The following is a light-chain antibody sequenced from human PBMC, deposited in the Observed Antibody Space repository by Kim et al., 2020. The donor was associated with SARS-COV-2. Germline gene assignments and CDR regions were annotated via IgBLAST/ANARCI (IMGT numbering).Light chain of an antibody. CDR2: EIN. J-gene: IGLJ1*01. V-gene: IGLV2-23*02. CDR3: CSYAGPDTFYV. CDR1: RRDVGSYKL. Sequence: TVSYTGTRRDVGSYKLVCWSQQHPGKGTQLFFSEINKRPSGVSNRFSGSKSGNTASLTISGLQAEDEADYYCCSYAGPDTFYVFGSGTKVTVL.